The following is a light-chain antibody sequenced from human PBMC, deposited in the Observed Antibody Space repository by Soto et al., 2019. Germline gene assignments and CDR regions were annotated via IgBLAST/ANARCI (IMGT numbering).Light chain of an antibody. CDR2: EVS. CDR3: SSYTTTYFYV. Sequence: QSALTQPASVSGSPGQSITISCTGTSSDVGGYNYVSWYQQHPGKAPKLMIYEVSNRPSGVSNCFSGSKSGNTASLTISGLQAEDEAGYYCSSYTTTYFYVFGPGTKVTVL. CDR1: SSDVGGYNY. J-gene: IGLJ1*01. V-gene: IGLV2-14*01.